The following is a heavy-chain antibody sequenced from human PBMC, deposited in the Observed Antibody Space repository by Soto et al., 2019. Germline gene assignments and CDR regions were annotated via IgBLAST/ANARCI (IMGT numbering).Heavy chain of an antibody. CDR3: ARSEMGYRNGYYYFGMDV. V-gene: IGHV3-30-3*01. CDR2: ISNDGGNK. J-gene: IGHJ6*02. Sequence: QVQLVESGGGVVQPGRSLRLSCAASGFTFNYYAMHWVRQAPGKGLEWVAVISNDGGNKYNADSVQGRFTISRDNSKNTLDLQMNSLRAEDTAVYYCARSEMGYRNGYYYFGMDVWGQGTTVTVSS. CDR1: GFTFNYYA. D-gene: IGHD5-18*01.